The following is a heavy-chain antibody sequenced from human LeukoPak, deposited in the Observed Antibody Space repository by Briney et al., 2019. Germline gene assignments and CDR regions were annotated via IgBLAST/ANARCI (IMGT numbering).Heavy chain of an antibody. V-gene: IGHV1-8*01. CDR1: GYTXTXXD. J-gene: IGHJ4*02. Sequence: ASVKVSCKASGYTXTXXDINWVRQTTGXXXXXXGWXNPNSGDSGYAQELQGRVTMTRDTSISTAYMELSSLTSEDTALYFCARLSPNENHGDYAFDYWGQGTPVTVSS. D-gene: IGHD4-17*01. CDR2: XNPNSGDS. CDR3: ARLSPNENHGDYAFDY.